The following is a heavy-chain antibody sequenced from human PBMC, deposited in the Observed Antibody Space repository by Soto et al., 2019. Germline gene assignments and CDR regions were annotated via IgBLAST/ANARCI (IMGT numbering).Heavy chain of an antibody. J-gene: IGHJ4*02. CDR2: IYSGGST. D-gene: IGHD3-3*01. Sequence: PGGSRRLSCAASGFTVSSNYMSWVRQAPGKGLEWVSVIYSGGSTYYADSVKGRFTISRDNSKNTLYLQMNSLRAEETAVYYCARGYLYDFWSGTFDYRGQGTLVTVSS. CDR1: GFTVSSNY. V-gene: IGHV3-66*01. CDR3: ARGYLYDFWSGTFDY.